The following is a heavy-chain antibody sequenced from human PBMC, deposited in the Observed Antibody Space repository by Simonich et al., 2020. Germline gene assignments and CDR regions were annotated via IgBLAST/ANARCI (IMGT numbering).Heavy chain of an antibody. J-gene: IGHJ3*02. Sequence: QVQLVQSGAEVKKPGASVKVSCKASGYTFTSYGISLVRQAPGQGLEWMGWNKAYKGNTNYAQKLKGRVTMTTDPSTSTAYMELRSLRSDDTAVYYCARSTTGTTAFDIWGQGTMVTVSS. V-gene: IGHV1-18*01. CDR1: GYTFTSYG. CDR3: ARSTTGTTAFDI. D-gene: IGHD1-1*01. CDR2: NKAYKGNT.